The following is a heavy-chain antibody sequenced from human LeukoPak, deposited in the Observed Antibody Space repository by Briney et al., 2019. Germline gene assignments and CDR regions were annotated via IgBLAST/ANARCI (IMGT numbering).Heavy chain of an antibody. CDR3: ARDISSSRNWFDP. D-gene: IGHD6-13*01. J-gene: IGHJ5*02. CDR2: INPNSGGT. CDR1: GYTFTSYY. V-gene: IGHV1-2*04. Sequence: ASVKVSCKASGYTFTSYYMHWVRQAPGQGLEWMGWINPNSGGTKYAQKFQGWVTMTRDTSISTAYMELSRLKSDDTAVYYCARDISSSRNWFDPWGQGTLVTVSS.